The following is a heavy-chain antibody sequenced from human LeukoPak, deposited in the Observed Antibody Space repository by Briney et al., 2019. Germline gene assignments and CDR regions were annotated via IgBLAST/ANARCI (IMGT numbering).Heavy chain of an antibody. CDR2: ISGSGGST. Sequence: GGSLRLSCAASGFTFSSYAMSWVRQAPGKGLEWVSAISGSGGSTYYADSVKGRFTISRDNSKNTLYLQMNSLRAEDTAVYYCAKLLVGASAGTGIIDYWGQGTLVTVSS. CDR3: AKLLVGASAGTGIIDY. J-gene: IGHJ4*02. D-gene: IGHD6-13*01. CDR1: GFTFSSYA. V-gene: IGHV3-23*01.